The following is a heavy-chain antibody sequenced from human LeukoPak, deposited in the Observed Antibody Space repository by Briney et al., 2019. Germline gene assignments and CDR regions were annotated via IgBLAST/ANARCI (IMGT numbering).Heavy chain of an antibody. CDR3: ARDKRQLTGTTRTSYYYYMDV. CDR2: IYSGGST. V-gene: IGHV3-53*01. Sequence: GGSLRLSCAASGFTVSSNYMSWVRQAPGKGLEWVSVIYSGGSTYRADSVKGRFTISRDNSKNTLYLQMNSLRAEDTAVYYCARDKRQLTGTTRTSYYYYMDVWGKGTTVTVSS. CDR1: GFTVSSNY. D-gene: IGHD1-14*01. J-gene: IGHJ6*03.